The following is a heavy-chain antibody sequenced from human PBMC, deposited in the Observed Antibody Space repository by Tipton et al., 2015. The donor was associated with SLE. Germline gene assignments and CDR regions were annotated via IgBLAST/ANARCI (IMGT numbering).Heavy chain of an antibody. V-gene: IGHV4-34*01. CDR1: GGSFSGYY. Sequence: TLSLTCAVYGGSFSGYYWSWIRQPPGKGLEWIGEINHSGSTNYNPSLKSRVTISVDTSKNQFSLKLSSVTAADTAVYYCARGVVVAVGWFDPWGQGTLVTVSS. CDR2: INHSGST. D-gene: IGHD2-15*01. CDR3: ARGVVVAVGWFDP. J-gene: IGHJ5*02.